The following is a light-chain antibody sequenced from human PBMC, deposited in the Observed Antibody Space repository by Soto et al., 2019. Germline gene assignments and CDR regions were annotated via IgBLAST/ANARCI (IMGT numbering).Light chain of an antibody. CDR3: QSYDSSLSGYV. J-gene: IGLJ1*01. CDR2: ENN. V-gene: IGLV1-40*01. CDR1: SSNIGAGYE. Sequence: QYVLTQPPSVSEAPGQRVTISCTGSSSNIGAGYEAHWYQQVPGTAPKLLIYENNKRPSGVPDRFSGSKSGTSASLAITGLQAEDEAEYYCQSYDSSLSGYVFGTGTKLTVL.